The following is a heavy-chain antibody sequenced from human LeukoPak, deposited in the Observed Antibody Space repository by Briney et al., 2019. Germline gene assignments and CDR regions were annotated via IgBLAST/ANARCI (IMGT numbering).Heavy chain of an antibody. J-gene: IGHJ3*02. CDR3: ARDSSSWDAFDI. Sequence: PGGSLRLSCAASGFTVSSNYMNWVRQAPGKGLEWVSVIYSGGSTYYADSVKGRFTISRDNSKNTLYLQMNSLRAEDTAVYYCARDSSSWDAFDIWGQGTMVTVSS. CDR1: GFTVSSNY. D-gene: IGHD6-13*01. V-gene: IGHV3-66*01. CDR2: IYSGGST.